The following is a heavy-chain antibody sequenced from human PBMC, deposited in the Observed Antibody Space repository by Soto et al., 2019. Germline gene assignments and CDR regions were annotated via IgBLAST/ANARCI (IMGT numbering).Heavy chain of an antibody. V-gene: IGHV1-69*13. CDR2: FIAMLGTP. CDR3: ARGAMANFDY. J-gene: IGHJ4*02. CDR1: GGTFGSHG. D-gene: IGHD5-18*01. Sequence: SVKVSCKASGGTFGSHGIAWVRQAPGQGLEWMGGFIAMLGTPTYAKKVQGRATITADESLTSSYLELRSLRPEDTAVYFCARGAMANFDYWGQGTVVTVSS.